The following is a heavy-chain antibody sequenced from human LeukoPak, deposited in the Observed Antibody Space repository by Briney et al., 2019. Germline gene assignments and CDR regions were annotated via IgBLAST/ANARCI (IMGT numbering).Heavy chain of an antibody. Sequence: GGSLRLSCVASGFTFNTYSMNWVRQAPGQGLDWLSYISSDSGTIYYADSVKGRFTISRDNSKNTLYLQMNSLRAEDTAVYYCAGETEGMTDYWGQGTLVTVSS. CDR1: GFTFNTYS. D-gene: IGHD3-10*01. CDR3: AGETEGMTDY. V-gene: IGHV3-48*01. CDR2: ISSDSGTI. J-gene: IGHJ4*02.